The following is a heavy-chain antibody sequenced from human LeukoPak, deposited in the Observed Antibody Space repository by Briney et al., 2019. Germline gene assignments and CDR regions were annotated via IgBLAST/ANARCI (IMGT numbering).Heavy chain of an antibody. CDR3: ASASTFYYFDY. CDR1: GGSISTYY. Sequence: SETLSLTCTVSGGSISTYYWSWFRQPPGKGLEWIAYIYYTGSTNYNPSLKSRVTISVDTSKNQVSLKVRSVTAADTAVYYCASASTFYYFDYWGQGTLVTVSS. D-gene: IGHD2-2*01. V-gene: IGHV4-59*01. J-gene: IGHJ4*02. CDR2: IYYTGST.